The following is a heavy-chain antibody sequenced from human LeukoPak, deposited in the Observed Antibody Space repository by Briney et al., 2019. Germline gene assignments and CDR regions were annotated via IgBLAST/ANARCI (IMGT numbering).Heavy chain of an antibody. CDR1: GGSISSYY. V-gene: IGHV4-59*12. Sequence: SETLSLTCTVSGGSISSYYWSWIRQPPGKGLEWIGYIYYSGSTNYNPSLKSRVTISVDTSKNQFSLKLSSVTAADTAVYYCARGLITMVRGELDYWGQGTLVTVSS. CDR3: ARGLITMVRGELDY. J-gene: IGHJ4*02. CDR2: IYYSGST. D-gene: IGHD3-10*01.